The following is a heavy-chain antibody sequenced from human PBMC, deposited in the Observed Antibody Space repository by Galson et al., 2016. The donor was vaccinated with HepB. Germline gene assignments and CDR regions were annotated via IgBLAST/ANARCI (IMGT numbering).Heavy chain of an antibody. CDR1: GFTFSTYA. V-gene: IGHV3-23*01. D-gene: IGHD2-2*01. J-gene: IGHJ3*02. CDR2: ISGSGGTT. CDR3: AKAAPGAFDI. Sequence: SLRLSCAASGFTFSTYAMSWVRQAPGKGLEWVSAISGSGGTTYYADSVKGRFTISGDNSKNTLYLQVNNLRAEDTAVYYCAKAAPGAFDIWGQGTMVTVSS.